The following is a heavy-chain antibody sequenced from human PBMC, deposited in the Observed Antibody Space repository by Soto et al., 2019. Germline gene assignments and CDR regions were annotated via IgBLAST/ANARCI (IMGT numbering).Heavy chain of an antibody. J-gene: IGHJ3*02. CDR2: IYYSGST. CDR3: ARERSTYAFDI. V-gene: IGHV4-31*03. Sequence: SETLSLTCTVSGGSISSGGYYWSWIRQHPGKGLEWIGYIYYSGSTYYNPSLKSRVTISVDTSKNQFSLKLSSVTAADTAVYYCARERSTYAFDIWGQGTMGTVSS. CDR1: GGSISSGGYY.